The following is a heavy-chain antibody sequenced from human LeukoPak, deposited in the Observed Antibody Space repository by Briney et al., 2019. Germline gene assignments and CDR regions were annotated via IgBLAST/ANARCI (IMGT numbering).Heavy chain of an antibody. CDR2: IHYIGST. CDR3: AACPWGRGSCFFDY. J-gene: IGHJ4*02. D-gene: IGHD2-15*01. V-gene: IGHV4-39*01. Sequence: SETLSLTCTVSGGSISDISYYWGWIRQPPGKDLGWMGGIHYIGSTSYKASLKSRVTISVDKSKHQFSLDLSSVTAADTAVYYCAACPWGRGSCFFDYWGQGTLVTVSS. CDR1: GGSISDISYY.